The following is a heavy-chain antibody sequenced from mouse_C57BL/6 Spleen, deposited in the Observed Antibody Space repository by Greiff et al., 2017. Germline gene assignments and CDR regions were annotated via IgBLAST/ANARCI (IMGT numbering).Heavy chain of an antibody. Sequence: QVQLKQSGAELVKPGASVKISCKASGYAFSSYWMNWVKQRPGKGLEWIGQIYPGDGDTNYNGKFKGKATLTADKSSSTAYMQLSSLTSEDSAVYFCARWASSGLAWFAYWGQGTLVTVSA. J-gene: IGHJ3*01. D-gene: IGHD3-2*02. V-gene: IGHV1-80*01. CDR3: ARWASSGLAWFAY. CDR1: GYAFSSYW. CDR2: IYPGDGDT.